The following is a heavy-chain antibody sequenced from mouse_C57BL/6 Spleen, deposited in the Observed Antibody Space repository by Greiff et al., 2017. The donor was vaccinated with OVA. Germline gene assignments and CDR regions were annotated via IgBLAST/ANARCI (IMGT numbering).Heavy chain of an antibody. CDR1: GFTFSDYG. J-gene: IGHJ3*01. V-gene: IGHV5-17*01. D-gene: IGHD3-2*02. CDR2: ISSGSSTI. Sequence: EVKLMESGGGLVKPGGSLKLSCAASGFTFSDYGMHWVRQAPEKGLEWVAYISSGSSTIYYADTVKGRFTISRDNAKNTLFLQMTSLRSEDTAMYYCARVTAQATGAYWGQGTLVTVSA. CDR3: ARVTAQATGAY.